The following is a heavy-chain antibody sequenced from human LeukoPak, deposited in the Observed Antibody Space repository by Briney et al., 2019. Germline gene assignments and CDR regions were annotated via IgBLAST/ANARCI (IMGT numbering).Heavy chain of an antibody. D-gene: IGHD3-22*01. CDR3: ARSNYYDSSGYNY. J-gene: IGHJ4*02. V-gene: IGHV4-38-2*02. CDR1: DYSISSGYGYY. Sequence: SETLSLTCTVSDYSISSGYGYYWGWIRQPPGKGLEWIGNIYHSGITYYNHFNSSLKSRVTISIDTSKNQFSLRLTSVTAADTAVYYCARSNYYDSSGYNYWGQGTLVTVSS. CDR2: IYHSGIT.